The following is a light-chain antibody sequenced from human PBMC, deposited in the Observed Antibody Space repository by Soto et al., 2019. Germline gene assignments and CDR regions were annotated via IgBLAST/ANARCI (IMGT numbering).Light chain of an antibody. Sequence: QSVLAQPSSVSGSPGQSITISYTGTSTDVGGYNYVSGYQHHSGKAPKLLISEVTNRPSGISDRFSGSKSVNTASLTICGILVWDEAHYYCGSYSSTATPFVFGTGTKVTVL. CDR2: EVT. CDR3: GSYSSTATPFV. J-gene: IGLJ1*01. V-gene: IGLV2-14*01. CDR1: STDVGGYNY.